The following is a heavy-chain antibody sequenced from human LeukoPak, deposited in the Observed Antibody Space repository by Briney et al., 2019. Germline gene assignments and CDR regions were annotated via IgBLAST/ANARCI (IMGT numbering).Heavy chain of an antibody. CDR3: AKDDYSNYLPRY. CDR2: ISGSGGST. D-gene: IGHD4-4*01. J-gene: IGHJ4*02. CDR1: GFTFSSYA. V-gene: IGHV3-23*01. Sequence: GGSLRLSCAASGFTFSSYAMSWVRQAPGKGLEWVSAISGSGGSTYYAGSVKGRFTISRDNSKNTLYLQMNSLRAEDTAVYYCAKDDYSNYLPRYWGQGTLVTVSS.